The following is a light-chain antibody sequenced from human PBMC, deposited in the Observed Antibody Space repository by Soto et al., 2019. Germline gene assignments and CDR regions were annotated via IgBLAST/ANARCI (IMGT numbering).Light chain of an antibody. V-gene: IGKV1-13*02. Sequence: AIQVTQSPSSLSASVGDRVTITCLASQDIRGALAWYQQKPGKPPKLLIYDVSTLENGVPSRFSGDSSGTQFTLTISGLHPEDFGTYYCQQFNSYPITFGHGTRLEIK. J-gene: IGKJ5*01. CDR2: DVS. CDR3: QQFNSYPIT. CDR1: QDIRGA.